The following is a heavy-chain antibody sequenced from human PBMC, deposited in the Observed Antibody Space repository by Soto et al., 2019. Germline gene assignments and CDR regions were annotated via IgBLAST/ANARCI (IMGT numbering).Heavy chain of an antibody. V-gene: IGHV1-18*01. Sequence: QVQLVQSGAEVKKPGASVKVSCKASGYTFTSYGISWVRQAPGQGLEWMGWISAYNGNTNYAQKLQGRVTMTTDTSTSTXXMXLXXRRSDDTAVYYCARANDPSALWFGENGTYYYGMDVWGQGTTVTVSS. CDR1: GYTFTSYG. CDR3: ARANDPSALWFGENGTYYYGMDV. CDR2: ISAYNGNT. D-gene: IGHD3-10*01. J-gene: IGHJ6*02.